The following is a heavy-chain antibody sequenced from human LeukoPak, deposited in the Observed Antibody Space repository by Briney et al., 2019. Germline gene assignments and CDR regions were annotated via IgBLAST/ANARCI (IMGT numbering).Heavy chain of an antibody. D-gene: IGHD3-10*01. Sequence: GESLKISCKGSEYSFTNYWIGWVRQMPGKGLEWMGIIYPGDSDTRYSLSFQGQVTISADKSITTAYLQWSSLKASDTAMYYCARPVSYGSALIWGQGTLVTVSS. CDR1: EYSFTNYW. CDR3: ARPVSYGSALI. V-gene: IGHV5-51*01. CDR2: IYPGDSDT. J-gene: IGHJ4*02.